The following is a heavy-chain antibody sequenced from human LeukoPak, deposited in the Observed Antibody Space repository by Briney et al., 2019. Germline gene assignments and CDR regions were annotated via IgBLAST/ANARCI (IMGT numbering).Heavy chain of an antibody. CDR1: GFTFSSYA. V-gene: IGHV3-23*01. CDR3: AKEMRYSYVGYYSYS. Sequence: GGSLRLSCAASGFTFSSYAMGWVRQAPGKGLEWVSAITASGGNTYYADSVKGRFTISRDNSKNTLYLQVNSLRAEGPAVYYCAKEMRYSYVGYYSYSWGQGTLVIVSS. CDR2: ITASGGNT. D-gene: IGHD5-18*01. J-gene: IGHJ4*02.